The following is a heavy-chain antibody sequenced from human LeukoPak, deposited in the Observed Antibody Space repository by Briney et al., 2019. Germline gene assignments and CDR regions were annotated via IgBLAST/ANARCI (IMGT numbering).Heavy chain of an antibody. CDR3: ARVVSAVAPRVFDY. V-gene: IGHV1-18*01. CDR2: ISAYNGNT. J-gene: IGHJ4*02. D-gene: IGHD6-19*01. Sequence: GASVKVSCKASGYTFTSYVISWVRQAPGQRLEWMGWISAYNGNTNYAQKLQDRVTMTTDTSTSTAYMELRSLRSDDTAVYYCARVVSAVAPRVFDYWGQGTLVTVSS. CDR1: GYTFTSYV.